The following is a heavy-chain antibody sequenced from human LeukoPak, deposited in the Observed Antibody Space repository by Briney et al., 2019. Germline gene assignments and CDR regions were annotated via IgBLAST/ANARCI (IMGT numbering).Heavy chain of an antibody. CDR1: GYTFTNYG. Sequence: ASVKVSCKASGYTFTNYGIIWVRQAPGQGLEWMGWISVYNGDTNYAQRLQGRVTMTADTSTSTAYMELRSLTSDDTAVYYCTREGTGTPLSYYYMDVWGKGTTVTVSS. V-gene: IGHV1-18*01. CDR3: TREGTGTPLSYYYMDV. J-gene: IGHJ6*03. D-gene: IGHD1-1*01. CDR2: ISVYNGDT.